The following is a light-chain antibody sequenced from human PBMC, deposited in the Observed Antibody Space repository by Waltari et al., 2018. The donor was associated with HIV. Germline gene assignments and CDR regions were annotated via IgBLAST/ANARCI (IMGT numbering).Light chain of an antibody. Sequence: QSVLTQPPSASGTPGQTVTISCSGSSSNIGGNYVYLYQRLPGTAPKLLIYRNNQRPSGVPDRFSGSKSGTSASLAISGLRSEDEADYYCASWDDSLSGWVFGGGTKVTVL. CDR2: RNN. CDR3: ASWDDSLSGWV. V-gene: IGLV1-47*01. J-gene: IGLJ3*02. CDR1: SSNIGGNY.